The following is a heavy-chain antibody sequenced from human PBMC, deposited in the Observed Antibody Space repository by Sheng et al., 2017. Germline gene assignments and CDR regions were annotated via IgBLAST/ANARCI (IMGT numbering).Heavy chain of an antibody. J-gene: IGHJ4*02. V-gene: IGHV4-61*05. Sequence: QLQLRESGPGLVKPSETLSLICSVSGDSLSSASYYWGWIRQSPGRGLEWIASIYYNGNTQLHPLSGVEXPFHGTGAKNQVYLNLRSVTAADTAFYYCARRWSGTYPWKWWGQGTLVTVSS. CDR2: IYYNGNT. CDR3: ARRWSGTYPWKW. CDR1: GDSLSSASYY. D-gene: IGHD1-26*01.